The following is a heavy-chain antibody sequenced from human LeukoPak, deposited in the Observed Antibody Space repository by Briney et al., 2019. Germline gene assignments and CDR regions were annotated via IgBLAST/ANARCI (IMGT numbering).Heavy chain of an antibody. CDR3: ASRMYGSSGRYFHH. CDR2: IYYSGSA. J-gene: IGHJ1*01. CDR1: GGSISSYY. Sequence: SETLSLTCAVYGGSISSYYWSWIRQPPGKGLEWIGYIYYSGSAYYNPSLKSRVTMSVDTSKNQFSLKLNSVTAVGTAVYYCASRMYGSSGRYFHHWGQGTLVTVSS. D-gene: IGHD6-13*01. V-gene: IGHV4-59*12.